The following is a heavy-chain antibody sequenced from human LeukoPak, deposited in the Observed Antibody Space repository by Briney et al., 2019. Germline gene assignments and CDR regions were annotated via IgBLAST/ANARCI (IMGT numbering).Heavy chain of an antibody. D-gene: IGHD6-19*01. J-gene: IGHJ4*02. Sequence: PGRSLRLSCAASGFIFTNFAMHWVRQAPGKGLEWVALISYDGSNKYYADSVKGRFTISRDNSKNTLYLQMDSLRAEDTAVYYCAKGRLIAVAALFDYWGQGSLVTVSS. CDR3: AKGRLIAVAALFDY. CDR2: ISYDGSNK. V-gene: IGHV3-30*04. CDR1: GFIFTNFA.